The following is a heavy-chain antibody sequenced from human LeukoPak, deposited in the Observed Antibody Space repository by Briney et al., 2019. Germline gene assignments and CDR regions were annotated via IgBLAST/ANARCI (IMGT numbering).Heavy chain of an antibody. CDR3: ARTGGSFYLYYYMDV. CDR2: IYYSGGT. CDR1: GGSISSNGYY. Sequence: SETLSLTCTVSGGSISSNGYYWAWFRQPPGKGLEWIGSIYYSGGTYYNPSLKSRVTIPVDTSKNQFSLNLSSVTAADTAVYYCARTGGSFYLYYYMDVWGKGTTVTVSS. D-gene: IGHD1-26*01. J-gene: IGHJ6*03. V-gene: IGHV4-39*07.